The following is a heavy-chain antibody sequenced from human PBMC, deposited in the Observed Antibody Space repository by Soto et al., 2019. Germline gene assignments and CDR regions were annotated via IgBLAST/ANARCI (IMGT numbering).Heavy chain of an antibody. J-gene: IGHJ6*02. D-gene: IGHD2-2*02. CDR2: ISGSGGST. Sequence: GGSLRLSCAASGFTFSSYAMSWVRQAPGKGLEWVSAISGSGGSTYYADSVKGRFTISRDNSKNTLYLQMNSLRAEDTAVYYCAREYTAWPLAYGLDVWGQGTTVTVSS. CDR3: AREYTAWPLAYGLDV. V-gene: IGHV3-23*01. CDR1: GFTFSSYA.